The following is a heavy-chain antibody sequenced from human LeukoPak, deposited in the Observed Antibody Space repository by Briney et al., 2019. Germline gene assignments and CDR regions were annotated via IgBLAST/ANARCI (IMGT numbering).Heavy chain of an antibody. Sequence: SETLSLTCAVYGGSFSGYYWSWLRQPPGKGLEWIGEINHSGSTNYNPSLKSRVTISVDTSKNQFSLKLSSVTAADTAVYYCASRHRLTGDGTPANWFDPWGQGTLVTVSS. V-gene: IGHV4-34*01. J-gene: IGHJ5*02. CDR2: INHSGST. D-gene: IGHD7-27*01. CDR1: GGSFSGYY. CDR3: ASRHRLTGDGTPANWFDP.